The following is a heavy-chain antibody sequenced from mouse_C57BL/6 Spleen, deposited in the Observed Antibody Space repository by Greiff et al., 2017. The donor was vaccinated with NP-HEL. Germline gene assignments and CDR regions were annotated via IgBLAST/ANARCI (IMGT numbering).Heavy chain of an antibody. CDR1: GYAFTNYL. Sequence: QVQLQQSGAELVRPGTSVKVSCKASGYAFTNYLIEWVKQRPGQGLEWIGVINPGSGGTKYNEKFKGKATLTADKSSSTAYMQLRSLTSEDSAVYVCAGREISAVVADLYYFDYWGQGTTLTVSS. J-gene: IGHJ2*01. CDR3: AGREISAVVADLYYFDY. D-gene: IGHD1-1*01. CDR2: INPGSGGT. V-gene: IGHV1-54*01.